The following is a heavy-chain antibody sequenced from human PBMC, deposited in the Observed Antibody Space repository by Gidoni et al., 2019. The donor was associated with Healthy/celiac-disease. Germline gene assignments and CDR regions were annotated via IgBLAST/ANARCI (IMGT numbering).Heavy chain of an antibody. CDR3: ARGGYYDLSPYMDV. CDR1: GFTLSSYG. CDR2: IWYDGSNK. Sequence: QVQLVESGGGVVQSGRSLRLSCAASGFTLSSYGMHWFRQAPGKGVEWVAVIWYDGSNKYYADSVKGRFTISRDNSKNTLYLQMNSLRAEDTAVYYCARGGYYDLSPYMDVWGKGTTVTVSS. V-gene: IGHV3-33*01. J-gene: IGHJ6*03. D-gene: IGHD3-3*01.